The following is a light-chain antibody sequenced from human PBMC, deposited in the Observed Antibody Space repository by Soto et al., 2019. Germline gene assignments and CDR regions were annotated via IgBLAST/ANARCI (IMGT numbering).Light chain of an antibody. CDR1: SSDVGSYNY. CDR3: SSYTSTNTLI. CDR2: DVS. J-gene: IGLJ2*01. V-gene: IGLV2-14*01. Sequence: QSALTQPASVSGSPGQSITISCTGTSSDVGSYNYVSWYQQNPGKAPKLIIHDVSNRPSGVSNRFSGSKSGNTASLTISGLQAEDEANNYCSSYTSTNTLIFGGGTKLTVL.